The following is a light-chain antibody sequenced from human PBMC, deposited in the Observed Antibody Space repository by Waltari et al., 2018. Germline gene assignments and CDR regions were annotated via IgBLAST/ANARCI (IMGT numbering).Light chain of an antibody. CDR3: QQYNNGPLT. Sequence: EIVMTQSPATLSVSPGERATLSCRASQSVNSKLAWCQQKPGQAPRLLIYCASTRATGIPSRFSGSGSGTEFTLTISSLQSEDFAVYYCQQYNNGPLTFGGGTKVEIK. CDR1: QSVNSK. V-gene: IGKV3-15*01. CDR2: CAS. J-gene: IGKJ4*01.